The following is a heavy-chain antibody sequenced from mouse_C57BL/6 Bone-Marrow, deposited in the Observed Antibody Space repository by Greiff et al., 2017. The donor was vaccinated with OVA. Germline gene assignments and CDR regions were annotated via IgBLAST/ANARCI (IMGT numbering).Heavy chain of an antibody. CDR3: AREAPDYYAMDY. J-gene: IGHJ4*01. CDR2: IDPSDSYT. CDR1: GYTFTSYW. V-gene: IGHV1-69*01. Sequence: QVQLKQPGAELVMPGASVKLSCKASGYTFTSYWMHWVKQRPGQGLEWIGEIDPSDSYTNYNQKLKGKSTLTVDKSSSTAYMQLSSLTSEDSAVYYCAREAPDYYAMDYWGQGTSVTVSS.